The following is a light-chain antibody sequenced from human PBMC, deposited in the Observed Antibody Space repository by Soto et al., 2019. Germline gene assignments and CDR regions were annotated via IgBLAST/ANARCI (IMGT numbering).Light chain of an antibody. CDR1: QTINNW. V-gene: IGKV1-5*01. Sequence: DIQMTQSPSTLSASLGDRVTITCRASQTINNWLAWYQQRPGKAPKLLIYDASTLESGVPSRFSGSGSGTEFTLTISSLQPDDIGTYYCQHYNSFPITFGQGTRLEIK. CDR3: QHYNSFPIT. J-gene: IGKJ5*01. CDR2: DAS.